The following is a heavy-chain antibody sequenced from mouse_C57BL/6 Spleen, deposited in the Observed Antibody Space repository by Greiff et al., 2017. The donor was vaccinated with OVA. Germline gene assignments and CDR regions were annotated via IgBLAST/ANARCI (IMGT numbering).Heavy chain of an antibody. CDR2: IDPSDSET. D-gene: IGHD2-3*01. V-gene: IGHV1-52*01. CDR3: ARGENGYYDFDY. J-gene: IGHJ2*01. Sequence: QVQLQQPGAELVRPGSSVKLSCKASGYTFTSYWMHWVKQRPIQGLEWIGNIDPSDSETHYNQKFKDKATLTVDKSSSTAYMQLSSLTSEDSAVYYCARGENGYYDFDYWGQGTTLTVSS. CDR1: GYTFTSYW.